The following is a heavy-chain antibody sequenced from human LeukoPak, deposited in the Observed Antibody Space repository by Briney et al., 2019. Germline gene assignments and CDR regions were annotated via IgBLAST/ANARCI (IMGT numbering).Heavy chain of an antibody. CDR1: GFTFSSYW. J-gene: IGHJ4*02. CDR2: INSDGSST. CDR3: ARGNVVSPPDY. V-gene: IGHV3-74*01. Sequence: PGGSLRLSCAASGFTFSSYWMHWVRQAPGKGLVWVSRINSDGSSTSYADSVKGRFTISRDNAKNTLYLQMNSLRAEDTAVYYCARGNVVSPPDYWGQGTLVTVSS. D-gene: IGHD2-8*01.